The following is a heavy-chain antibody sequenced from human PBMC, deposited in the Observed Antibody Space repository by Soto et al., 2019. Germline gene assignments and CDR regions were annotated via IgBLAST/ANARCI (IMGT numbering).Heavy chain of an antibody. CDR2: IYFSGST. CDR1: GDSLSSADSY. J-gene: IGHJ6*02. CDR3: PRFAPRKLTYPFYGMDV. V-gene: IGHV4-30-4*01. D-gene: IGHD3-3*02. Sequence: QVRLQESGPGLVKPSQTLSLTCTVSGDSLSSADSYWSWIRQPPGKGLEWIGYIYFSGSTYYKPSLKSRLTISVDTSQNQFTLRLSSATAADSAVYCCPRFAPRKLTYPFYGMDVWGQGTTVTVSS.